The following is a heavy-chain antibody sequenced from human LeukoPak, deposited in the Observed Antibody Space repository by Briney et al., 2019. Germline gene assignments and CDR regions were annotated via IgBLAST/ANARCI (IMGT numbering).Heavy chain of an antibody. CDR2: FYNSGSS. Sequence: PSETLSLTCTVSGGSISDYYRGWIRQPPGKGLEWIGYFYNSGSSTYNPSLKSRVTISVDTSKEQFSLKVNSVTAADTAVYYCTRGAGWLIDYWGQGILVTVSS. D-gene: IGHD3-16*01. J-gene: IGHJ4*02. CDR1: GGSISDYY. V-gene: IGHV4-59*01. CDR3: TRGAGWLIDY.